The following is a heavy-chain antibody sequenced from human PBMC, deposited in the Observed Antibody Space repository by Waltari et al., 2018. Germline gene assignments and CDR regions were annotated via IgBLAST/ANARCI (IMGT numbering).Heavy chain of an antibody. Sequence: QVQLVQSGAEVKKPGASVKVYCKASGYTFTSYYMHWVRQAPGQGLEWMGIINPSGGSTSYARKFQGRVTMTRDTSTSTVYMELSSLRSEDTAVYYCARGLQYCGGDCTAGFDYWGQGTLVTVSS. CDR2: INPSGGST. V-gene: IGHV1-46*01. J-gene: IGHJ4*02. CDR3: ARGLQYCGGDCTAGFDY. CDR1: GYTFTSYY. D-gene: IGHD2-21*01.